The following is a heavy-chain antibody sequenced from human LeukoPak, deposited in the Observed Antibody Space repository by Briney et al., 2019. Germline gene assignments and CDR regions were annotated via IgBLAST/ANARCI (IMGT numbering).Heavy chain of an antibody. CDR1: GGSLSGYY. Sequence: SETLSLACAVYGGSLSGYYWSWIRQPPGKGLEWIGEINHSGSTNYNPFLKGRVTISVDTSKNQFSLKLSSVTAADTAVYYCARVSKAIFANMDVWGKGTTVTVSS. CDR2: INHSGST. J-gene: IGHJ6*03. V-gene: IGHV4-34*01. D-gene: IGHD3-3*01. CDR3: ARVSKAIFANMDV.